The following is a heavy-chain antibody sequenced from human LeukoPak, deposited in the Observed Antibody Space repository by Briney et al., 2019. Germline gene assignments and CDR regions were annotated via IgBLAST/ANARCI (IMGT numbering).Heavy chain of an antibody. CDR2: INPDGGNT. CDR1: GYTFTIYY. Sequence: ASVKVSCKASGYTFTIYYIHWVRQAPGQVLEWMGLINPDGGNTNYAQNFQGRVTLTRDTSTSTVYMELSSLRSEDTAIYYCARIRDGYNDAYDLWGQGTVVTVPS. V-gene: IGHV1-46*01. CDR3: ARIRDGYNDAYDL. J-gene: IGHJ3*01. D-gene: IGHD5-24*01.